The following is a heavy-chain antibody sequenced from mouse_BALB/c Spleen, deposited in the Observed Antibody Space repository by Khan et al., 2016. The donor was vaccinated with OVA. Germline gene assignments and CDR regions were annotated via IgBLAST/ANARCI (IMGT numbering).Heavy chain of an antibody. V-gene: IGHV5-17*02. D-gene: IGHD1-1*01. J-gene: IGHJ2*01. CDR2: ISGDSNTT. CDR3: ATSYFYGYYFDY. CDR1: GFTFNSYG. Sequence: EVELVESGGGLVQPGGSRKLSCAASGFTFNSYGMHWVRQAPEKGLEWVAYISGDSNTTYYADTVKGRFTISRDNPKNPLFLQMTSLMSEDTAMYYCATSYFYGYYFDYWGPGTTLTVS.